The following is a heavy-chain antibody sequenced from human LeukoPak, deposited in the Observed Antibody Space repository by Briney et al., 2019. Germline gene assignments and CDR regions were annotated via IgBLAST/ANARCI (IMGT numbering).Heavy chain of an antibody. V-gene: IGHV3-74*01. CDR3: ARAIGYRGGRVGGRWFDP. J-gene: IGHJ5*02. CDR1: GFTFSGYW. CDR2: INSDGSSA. D-gene: IGHD3-16*01. Sequence: PGGSLRLSCAASGFTFSGYWMHWVRQAPGKGLVWVSRINSDGSSASYADSVKGRFTISRDNTKNTLYLQMNSLRAEDTAVYYCARAIGYRGGRVGGRWFDPWGQGTLVTVSS.